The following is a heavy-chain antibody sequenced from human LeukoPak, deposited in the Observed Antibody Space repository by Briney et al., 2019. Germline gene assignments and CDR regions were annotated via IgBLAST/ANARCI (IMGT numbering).Heavy chain of an antibody. CDR2: IYSDAIY. J-gene: IGHJ4*02. V-gene: IGHV3-74*01. CDR3: ARESYDSSGYYYGGEFDY. D-gene: IGHD3-22*01. CDR1: GFAFSSDW. Sequence: PGGTLRLSCAASGFAFSSDWIHWVRQAPGPGLMWFSRIYSDAIYYADSVKGRFTISRNNAKNTLYLQMRSLRAEDTAVYYCARESYDSSGYYYGGEFDYWGQGTLVTVSS.